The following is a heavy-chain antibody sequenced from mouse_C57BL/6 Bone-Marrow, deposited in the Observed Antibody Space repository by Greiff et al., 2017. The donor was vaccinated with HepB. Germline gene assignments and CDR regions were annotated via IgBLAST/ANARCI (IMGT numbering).Heavy chain of an antibody. D-gene: IGHD3-2*02. Sequence: QVHVKQSGAELVRPGASVKLSCKASGYTFTDYYINWVKQRPGQGLEWIARIYPGSGNTYYNEKFKGKATLTAEKSSSTAYMQLSSLTSEDSAVYFCARDSGYRYAMDYWGQGTSVTVSS. CDR1: GYTFTDYY. CDR2: IYPGSGNT. CDR3: ARDSGYRYAMDY. V-gene: IGHV1-76*01. J-gene: IGHJ4*01.